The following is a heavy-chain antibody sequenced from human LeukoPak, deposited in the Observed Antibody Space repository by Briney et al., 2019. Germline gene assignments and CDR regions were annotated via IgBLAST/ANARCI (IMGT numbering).Heavy chain of an antibody. J-gene: IGHJ4*02. CDR2: IYSGRTT. CDR3: TRDLFD. D-gene: IGHD3-10*02. CDR1: GFTVSSNY. Sequence: GGSLRLSCAASGFTVSSNYMTWVRQAPGKGLDWVSAIYSGRTTYYADSVKGRFTISREDSKNTLYLQMHSLRAEDTAIYYCTRDLFDWGQGALVTVSS. V-gene: IGHV3-66*01.